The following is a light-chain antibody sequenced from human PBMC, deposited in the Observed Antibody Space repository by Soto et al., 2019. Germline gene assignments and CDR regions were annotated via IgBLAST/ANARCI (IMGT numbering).Light chain of an antibody. CDR2: DAS. CDR1: QSVGNTY. J-gene: IGKJ4*01. CDR3: EQYGSTPLT. Sequence: EIVLTQSPGTLSLSPGERATLSCRASQSVGNTYLAWYQQKPGQAPRFLIYDASSRATGIPDRFSGSGSGTDFTLTISRLEPEDFAVYYCEQYGSTPLTFGGGTKLEIK. V-gene: IGKV3-20*01.